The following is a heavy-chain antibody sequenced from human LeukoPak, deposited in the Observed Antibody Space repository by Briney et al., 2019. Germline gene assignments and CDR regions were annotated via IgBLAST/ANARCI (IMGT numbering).Heavy chain of an antibody. CDR3: ARALNPLPGTYYFDY. Sequence: SETLPLTCTVSGASINSHYWSWIRQPAGKGLEWIGRIYISGSTNYNSSLQSRVTMSVDTSKNQFSLKLSSVTGADTAVYYCARALNPLPGTYYFDYWGQGTLVTVSS. J-gene: IGHJ4*02. D-gene: IGHD2-15*01. CDR1: GASINSHY. V-gene: IGHV4-4*07. CDR2: IYISGST.